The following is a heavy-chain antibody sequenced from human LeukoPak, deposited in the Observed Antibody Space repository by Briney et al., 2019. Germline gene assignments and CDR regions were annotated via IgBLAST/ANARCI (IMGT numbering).Heavy chain of an antibody. D-gene: IGHD2-2*01. CDR1: GYTFTGYY. V-gene: IGHV1-2*02. CDR3: ARTIPAASYGDP. Sequence: ASVKVSCKASGYTFTGYYMHWVRQAPGQGLEWMGWINPNSGGTNYAQQFQGRVTMTTDTSTSTAYMELRSLRSDDTAVYYCARTIPAASYGDPWGQGTLVTVSS. J-gene: IGHJ5*02. CDR2: INPNSGGT.